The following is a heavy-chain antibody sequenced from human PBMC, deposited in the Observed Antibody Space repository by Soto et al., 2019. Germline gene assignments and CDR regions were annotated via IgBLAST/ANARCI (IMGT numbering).Heavy chain of an antibody. Sequence: GGALRLSFAAPGFTLRSYWMHWVRQAPGKGLVWVSRINSDGSSTSYADSVKGRFTISRDNAKNTLYLQMNSLRAEDTAVYYCASSWQQNGMDVWGQGTTVTVSS. J-gene: IGHJ6*02. CDR3: ASSWQQNGMDV. V-gene: IGHV3-74*01. D-gene: IGHD6-13*01. CDR1: GFTLRSYW. CDR2: INSDGSST.